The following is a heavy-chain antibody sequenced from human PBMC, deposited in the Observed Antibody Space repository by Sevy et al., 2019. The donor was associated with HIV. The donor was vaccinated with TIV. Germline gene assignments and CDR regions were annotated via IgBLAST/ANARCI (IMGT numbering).Heavy chain of an antibody. D-gene: IGHD2-21*01. CDR3: VRGLQTHCDRTACPLDY. V-gene: IGHV3-13*01. CDR1: GFTFSGSD. J-gene: IGHJ4*02. Sequence: GGSLRFSCAASGFTFSGSDMHWVRQVKGKGLEWISSIGTLADTFYADSLKGRFTISRDNAQSYLYLHMSSLKVGDTALYFCVRGLQTHCDRTACPLDYWGQGTLVTVSS. CDR2: IGTLADT.